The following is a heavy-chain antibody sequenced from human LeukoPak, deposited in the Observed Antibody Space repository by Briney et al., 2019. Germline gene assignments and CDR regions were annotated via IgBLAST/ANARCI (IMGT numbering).Heavy chain of an antibody. J-gene: IGHJ6*03. CDR3: AREYYDVWSGTRNYYYYYYMDV. D-gene: IGHD3-3*01. CDR1: DGTIRSYY. V-gene: IGHV4-4*07. Sequence: PSETLSLTCNVSDGTIRSYYWSWIRQPAGKGLEWIGRIYTSGSTNYNPSLKSRVTISVDTSKNQFSLKLSSVTAADTAVYYCAREYYDVWSGTRNYYYYYYMDVWGKGTTVTVSS. CDR2: IYTSGST.